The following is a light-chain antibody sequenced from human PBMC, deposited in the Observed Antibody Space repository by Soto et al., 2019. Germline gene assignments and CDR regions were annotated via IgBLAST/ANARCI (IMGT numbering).Light chain of an antibody. Sequence: EIVMTQSPATLSVSPWERATLSCRASQSVSSDLAWYHQKPGQAPRLLIYGASTRATGIPDRFSGSGSGTDFTLTISRLEPEDFAVYYCQQYGSSWTFGQGTKVDIK. CDR1: QSVSSD. V-gene: IGKV3-20*01. J-gene: IGKJ1*01. CDR2: GAS. CDR3: QQYGSSWT.